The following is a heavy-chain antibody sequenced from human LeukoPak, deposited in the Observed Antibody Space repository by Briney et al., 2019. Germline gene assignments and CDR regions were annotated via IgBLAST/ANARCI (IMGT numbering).Heavy chain of an antibody. CDR3: ARAEARLLWFGELGSDAFDI. D-gene: IGHD3-10*01. Sequence: GSLRLSCTASGFTFGDYAMSWVRQAPGKGLEWIGYIYYSGSTNYNPSLKSRVTISVDTSKNQFSLKLSSVTAADTAVYYCARAEARLLWFGELGSDAFDIWGQGTMVTVSS. J-gene: IGHJ3*02. V-gene: IGHV4-59*01. CDR1: GFTFGDYA. CDR2: IYYSGST.